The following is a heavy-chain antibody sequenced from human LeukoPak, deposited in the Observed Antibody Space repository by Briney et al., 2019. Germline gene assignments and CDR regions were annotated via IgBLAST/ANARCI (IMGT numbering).Heavy chain of an antibody. CDR3: ASLFYSGTAGY. CDR2: IIPIFGTA. V-gene: IGHV1-69*13. D-gene: IGHD3-10*01. CDR1: GGTFSSYA. Sequence: GASVKVSCKASGGTFSSYAISWVRQAPGQGLEWMGGIIPIFGTANYAQKFQGRVTITADDSTSIAYMELSSLRSEDTAVYYCASLFYSGTAGYWGQGTLVTVSS. J-gene: IGHJ4*02.